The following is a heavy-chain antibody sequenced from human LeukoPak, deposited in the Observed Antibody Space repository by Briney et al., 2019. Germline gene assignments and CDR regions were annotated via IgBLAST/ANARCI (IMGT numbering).Heavy chain of an antibody. Sequence: GGSLRLSCAASGFSFSSNYMSWVRQAPGKGLTWVSVIYSSGSTYYADSVKGRFAISRDDSKNTLHLQMDSLRAEDTAMYYCTRAHGRITRDAYLDYWGQGTLVTVSS. D-gene: IGHD3-10*01. J-gene: IGHJ4*02. CDR1: GFSFSSNY. CDR3: TRAHGRITRDAYLDY. CDR2: IYSSGST. V-gene: IGHV3-53*01.